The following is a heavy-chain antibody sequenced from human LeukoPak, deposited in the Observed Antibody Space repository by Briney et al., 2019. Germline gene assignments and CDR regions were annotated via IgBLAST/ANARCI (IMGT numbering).Heavy chain of an antibody. V-gene: IGHV4-34*01. J-gene: IGHJ4*02. CDR2: IHNSGTT. CDR1: GGPLSGYF. Sequence: SETLTLTCAVSGGPLSGYFWSWIRQSSGKGLEWIGEIHNSGTTNYNPSLNSRVTISEDTSKNQFYLNLSSVTAADTAVYYCARRYYYNLGSFPFDFWGQGTLVTVSS. D-gene: IGHD3-10*01. CDR3: ARRYYYNLGSFPFDF.